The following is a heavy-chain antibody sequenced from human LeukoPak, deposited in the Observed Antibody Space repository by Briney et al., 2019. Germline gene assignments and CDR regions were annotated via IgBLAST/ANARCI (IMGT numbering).Heavy chain of an antibody. J-gene: IGHJ4*02. V-gene: IGHV3-48*01. CDR3: AKGYSSSWYLVDY. CDR2: ISSSSSTI. D-gene: IGHD6-13*01. Sequence: AGGSLRLSCAASGFTFSTYAMNWVRQAPGKGLEWVSYISSSSSTIYYADSVKGRFTISRDNAKNSLYLQMNSLRAEDTAVYYCAKGYSSSWYLVDYWGQGTLVAVSS. CDR1: GFTFSTYA.